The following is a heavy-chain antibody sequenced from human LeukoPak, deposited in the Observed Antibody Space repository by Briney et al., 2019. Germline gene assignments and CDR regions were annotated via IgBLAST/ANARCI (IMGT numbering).Heavy chain of an antibody. CDR2: ISGSGGST. J-gene: IGHJ4*02. D-gene: IGHD3-10*01. Sequence: GGSLRLSCAASGFTFSSYAMSWVRQAPGKGLEWVSAISGSGGSTYYADSVKGRFTISRDNSKNTLCLQMNSLRAEDTAVYYCAKDIWFGEFLPFDYWGQGTLVTVSS. CDR1: GFTFSSYA. V-gene: IGHV3-23*01. CDR3: AKDIWFGEFLPFDY.